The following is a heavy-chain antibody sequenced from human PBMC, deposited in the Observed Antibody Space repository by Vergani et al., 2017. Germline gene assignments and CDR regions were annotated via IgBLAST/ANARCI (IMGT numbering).Heavy chain of an antibody. CDR2: IRSKNDGGTA. CDR1: GIPFKNAW. D-gene: IGHD2-2*02. CDR3: YTDYHDY. J-gene: IGHJ4*02. V-gene: IGHV3-15*01. Sequence: EVQVVESGGGLINPGGSLRLSCVVSGIPFKNAWINWVRQAPGKGLEWIGRIRSKNDGGTADYAAPLKGRFTISRDDSKDSAFLLVNNLKTEDTAVYFCYTDYHDYWGQGTLVTVSS.